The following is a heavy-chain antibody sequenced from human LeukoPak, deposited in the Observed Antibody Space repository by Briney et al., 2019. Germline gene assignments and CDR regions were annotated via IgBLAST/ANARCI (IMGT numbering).Heavy chain of an antibody. J-gene: IGHJ5*02. Sequence: SETLSLTCTVSGGSISSYYWSWIRQPPGKGLEWIGYIYYSGSTNYNPSLKSRVTISVDTSKNQFSLKLSSVTAADTAAYYCARYLENFDPWGQGTLVTVSS. D-gene: IGHD1-1*01. CDR3: ARYLENFDP. V-gene: IGHV4-59*08. CDR1: GGSISSYY. CDR2: IYYSGST.